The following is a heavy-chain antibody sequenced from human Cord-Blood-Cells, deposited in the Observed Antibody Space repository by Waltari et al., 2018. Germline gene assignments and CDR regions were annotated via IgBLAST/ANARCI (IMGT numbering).Heavy chain of an antibody. J-gene: IGHJ3*02. Sequence: QVQLQESGPGLVKPSETLSLTCAVSGYSISSGYSWGWIRQPPGKGLEWIGSIYHSGSTYYNPSLKSRVTISVDTSKNQFSLKLSSVTAADTAVYYCARENWNDAFDIWGQGTMVTVSS. D-gene: IGHD1-1*01. V-gene: IGHV4-38-2*02. CDR3: ARENWNDAFDI. CDR2: IYHSGST. CDR1: GYSISSGYS.